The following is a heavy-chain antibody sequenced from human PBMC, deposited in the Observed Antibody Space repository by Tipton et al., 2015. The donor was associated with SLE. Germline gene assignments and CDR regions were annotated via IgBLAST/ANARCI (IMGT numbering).Heavy chain of an antibody. CDR1: GGSISSATYY. J-gene: IGHJ4*02. Sequence: TLSLTCTVSGGSISSATYYWSWFRQPAGKGLEWIGRVYISGSTNYNPSLESRVSISLDTSKNHFSLKLNSVTAADTAVYYCARRHYSGPFDSWGQGTLVTVSS. CDR3: ARRHYSGPFDS. CDR2: VYISGST. D-gene: IGHD5-12*01. V-gene: IGHV4-61*02.